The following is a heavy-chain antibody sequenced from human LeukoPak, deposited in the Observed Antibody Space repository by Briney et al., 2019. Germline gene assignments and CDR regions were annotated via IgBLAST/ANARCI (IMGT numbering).Heavy chain of an antibody. CDR2: IYHSGST. V-gene: IGHV4-38-2*02. D-gene: IGHD1-26*01. Sequence: SETLSLTCTVSGYSISSGYYWGWIRPPPGKGLEWIGSIYHSGSTYYNPSLKSRVTISVDTSKNQFSLKLSSVTAADTAVYYCARGIKKVENWGQGTLVTVSS. CDR3: ARGIKKVEN. CDR1: GYSISSGYY. J-gene: IGHJ4*02.